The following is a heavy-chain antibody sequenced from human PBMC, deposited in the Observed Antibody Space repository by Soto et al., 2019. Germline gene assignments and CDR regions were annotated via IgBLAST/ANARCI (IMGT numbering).Heavy chain of an antibody. CDR2: IYPGDSDT. D-gene: IGHD3-10*01. CDR1: GYTFTGYW. CDR3: ARLDEGAFGELSLDY. Sequence: VQLVQSGAEVKKPGASVKVSCKASGYTFTGYWIGWVRQMPGKGLEWMGIIYPGDSDTRYSPSFQGQVTISADKSISTAYLQWSSLKASDTAMYYCARLDEGAFGELSLDYWGQGTLVTVSS. J-gene: IGHJ4*02. V-gene: IGHV5-51*01.